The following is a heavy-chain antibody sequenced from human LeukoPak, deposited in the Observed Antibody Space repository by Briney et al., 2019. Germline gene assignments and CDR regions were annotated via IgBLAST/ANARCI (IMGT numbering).Heavy chain of an antibody. CDR2: ISSGSNTI. Sequence: GGSLRLSCAASGFTFSSYEMSWVRQAPGKGLEWVSYISSGSNTIYYADSVKGRFTISRHNSKNTLYLQINSLRAEDTAVYYCAKSQGGYYDYWGQGNLVTVSS. CDR1: GFTFSSYE. J-gene: IGHJ4*02. CDR3: AKSQGGYYDY. V-gene: IGHV3-48*03.